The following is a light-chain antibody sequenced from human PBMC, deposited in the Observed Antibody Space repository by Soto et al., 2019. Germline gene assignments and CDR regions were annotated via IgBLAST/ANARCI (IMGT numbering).Light chain of an antibody. J-gene: IGKJ1*01. CDR1: QSISSW. CDR2: KAS. CDR3: QQYKSYSRT. Sequence: DIQMTQSPYTLSASLGHRVTITCRASQSISSWLAWYQQKPGKAPNLLIYKASSLESGVPSRFSGSGTGTEFTLTISSLQPEDFATYYCQQYKSYSRTFGQGTKVDTK. V-gene: IGKV1-5*03.